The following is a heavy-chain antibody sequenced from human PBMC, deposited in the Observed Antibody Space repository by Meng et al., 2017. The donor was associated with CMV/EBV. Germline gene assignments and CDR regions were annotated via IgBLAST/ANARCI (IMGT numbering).Heavy chain of an antibody. D-gene: IGHD2-2*01. CDR1: GYTFTGYY. CDR2: INPNTGGT. Sequence: ASEKVSCKASGYTFTGYYIHWVRQAPGQGLEWMGWINPNTGGTNYAQKFQGRVTMTRDTSISTAYMELSRLRSDDTAVYYCARILVEPAAIYYGLDVWGQGTTVTVSS. J-gene: IGHJ6*02. CDR3: ARILVEPAAIYYGLDV. V-gene: IGHV1-2*02.